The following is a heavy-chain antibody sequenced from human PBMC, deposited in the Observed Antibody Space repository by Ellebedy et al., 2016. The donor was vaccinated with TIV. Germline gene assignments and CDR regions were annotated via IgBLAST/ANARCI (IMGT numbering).Heavy chain of an antibody. Sequence: LSLTCAASGFIVSSNYMSWVRQAPGKGLEWVSVIYSDGSTYYADSVKGRFTISRDNSKNTVYVQMNSLRAEDTAVYYCARDSVAGHFDYWGQGTLVTVSS. CDR1: GFIVSSNY. V-gene: IGHV3-66*01. J-gene: IGHJ4*02. CDR3: ARDSVAGHFDY. D-gene: IGHD6-19*01. CDR2: IYSDGST.